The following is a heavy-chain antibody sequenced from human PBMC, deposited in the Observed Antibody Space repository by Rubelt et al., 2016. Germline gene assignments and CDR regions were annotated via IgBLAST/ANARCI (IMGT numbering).Heavy chain of an antibody. CDR1: GFTVSSNY. CDR2: IYSGGSK. J-gene: IGHJ4*02. V-gene: IGHV3-66*01. CDR3: ARDLVLRY. Sequence: EVQLVESGGGLVQPGGSLRLSCAASGFTVSSNYMSWVRQAPGQGLEWVSVIYSGGSKNYADSVKGRFTISRDNSKNKLYLQMNSLRAEDTAVYYCARDLVLRYWGQGTLVTVSS.